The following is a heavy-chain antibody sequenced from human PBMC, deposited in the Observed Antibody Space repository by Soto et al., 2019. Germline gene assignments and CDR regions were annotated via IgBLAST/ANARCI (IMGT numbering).Heavy chain of an antibody. J-gene: IGHJ4*02. Sequence: EVQLVESGGGLVQPGGSLRLSCAASGFTFSDHYMDWVRQAPGQGLEWVGRTRNKANNYATEYAASVKGRFTISRDDSKTCLYLQINSLKTEDTAVYYCARLFGSGSYYLFDYGGQVTLVTVSA. CDR2: TRNKANNYAT. V-gene: IGHV3-72*01. D-gene: IGHD3-10*01. CDR3: ARLFGSGSYYLFDY. CDR1: GFTFSDHY.